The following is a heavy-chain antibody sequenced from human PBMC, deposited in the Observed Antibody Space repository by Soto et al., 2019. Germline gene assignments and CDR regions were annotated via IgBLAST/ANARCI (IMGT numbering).Heavy chain of an antibody. D-gene: IGHD3-3*01. CDR3: AKIPITIRLGMDV. CDR1: GFTFSSYS. J-gene: IGHJ6*02. Sequence: GGSLILSCAASGFTFSSYSMNWVRQAPGKGLEWVSSISSSSSYIYYADSVKGRFTISRDNAKNSLYLQMNSLRAEDTAVYYCAKIPITIRLGMDVWGQGTTVTVSS. CDR2: ISSSSSYI. V-gene: IGHV3-21*04.